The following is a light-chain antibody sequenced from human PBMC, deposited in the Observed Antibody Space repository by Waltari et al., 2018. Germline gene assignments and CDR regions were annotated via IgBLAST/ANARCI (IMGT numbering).Light chain of an antibody. V-gene: IGLV2-14*01. J-gene: IGLJ3*02. CDR3: SSYSSSNTWV. CDR2: DVS. CDR1: SSDVGGYYY. Sequence: QSALTQPASVYGSPGQLITIPCTGSSSDVGGYYYVSWYQQHPRKAPKLIFYAFDVSKRPSGVSDRFSGSKSGNTASLTISGLQADDEADYYCSSYSSSNTWVFGVGTKLTVL.